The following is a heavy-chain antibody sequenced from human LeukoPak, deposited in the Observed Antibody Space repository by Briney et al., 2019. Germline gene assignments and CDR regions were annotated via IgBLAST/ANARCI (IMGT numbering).Heavy chain of an antibody. D-gene: IGHD4-17*01. J-gene: IGHJ4*02. CDR1: GYTFTEYD. Sequence: ASVKVSCKASGYTFTEYDLNWMRQAPGQGLEWMGWVSPYSGATHYAQIFQGRVTMTRDTSISTAYMEVSSLRSDDSAAYFCARSLTTATWHYWGQGTLVTVSS. CDR2: VSPYSGAT. V-gene: IGHV1-2*02. CDR3: ARSLTTATWHY.